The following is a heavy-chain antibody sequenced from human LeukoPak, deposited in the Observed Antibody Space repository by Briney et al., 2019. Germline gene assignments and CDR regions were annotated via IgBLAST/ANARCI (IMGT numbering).Heavy chain of an antibody. CDR1: GFTFSSYW. CDR3: AKGTHSGYDYFDY. D-gene: IGHD5-12*01. CDR2: ISGSGGST. V-gene: IGHV3-23*01. Sequence: GGSLRLSCAASGFTFSSYWMHWVRQAPGKGLEWVSAISGSGGSTYYADSVKGRFTISRDNSKNTLYLQMNSLRAEDTAVYYCAKGTHSGYDYFDYWGQGTLVTVSS. J-gene: IGHJ4*02.